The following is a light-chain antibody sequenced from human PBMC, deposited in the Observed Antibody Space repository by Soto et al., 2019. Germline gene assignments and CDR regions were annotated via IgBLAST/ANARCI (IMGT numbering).Light chain of an antibody. CDR2: KAS. CDR1: QSIVTW. J-gene: IGKJ5*01. V-gene: IGKV1-5*03. CDR3: QQYHRYST. Sequence: DIQVTQSPSTLSASVGDRVTITCRASQSIVTWLAWYQQKPGKAPNLLIYKASTLKSEVPSRFSGSGSGTEFTLTISSLQPDDFATYYCQQYHRYSTFGQGTRLEIK.